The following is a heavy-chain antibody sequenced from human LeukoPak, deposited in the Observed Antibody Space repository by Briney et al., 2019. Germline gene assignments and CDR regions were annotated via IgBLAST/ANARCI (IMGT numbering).Heavy chain of an antibody. D-gene: IGHD4-17*01. CDR3: AKDPLATVTIFDY. CDR1: GFTFSSYA. Sequence: GGSLRLSCAASGFTFSSYAMSWVPQAPRKGLEWVSAISGSGGSTYYADSVKGRFTISRDNSKNTLYLQMNSLRAEDTAVYYCAKDPLATVTIFDYWGQGTLVTVSS. V-gene: IGHV3-23*01. J-gene: IGHJ4*02. CDR2: ISGSGGST.